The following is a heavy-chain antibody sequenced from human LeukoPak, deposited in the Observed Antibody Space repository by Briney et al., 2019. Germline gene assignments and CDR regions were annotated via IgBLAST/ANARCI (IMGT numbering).Heavy chain of an antibody. V-gene: IGHV3-23*01. CDR3: AKGSTYYDILTPNWFDP. J-gene: IGHJ5*02. Sequence: GGSLGLSCAASGFTFSSYAMSWVRQAPGKGLEWVSAISGSGGSTYYADSVKGRFTISRDNSKNTLYLQMNSLRAEDTAVYYCAKGSTYYDILTPNWFDPWGQGTLVTVSS. CDR2: ISGSGGST. D-gene: IGHD3-9*01. CDR1: GFTFSSYA.